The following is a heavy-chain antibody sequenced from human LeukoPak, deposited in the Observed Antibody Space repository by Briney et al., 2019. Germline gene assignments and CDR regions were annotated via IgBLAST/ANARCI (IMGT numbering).Heavy chain of an antibody. CDR1: GYTFTDYN. CDR3: ARVRDLWFGDFHY. Sequence: ASVKVSSTASGYTFTDYNMHWVRQAPGQGHERIGWINPNSGDTNYAPQFQGRVTINRDTSISTAYMELGRLRSGARAVIYWARVRDLWFGDFHYWRQRALV. J-gene: IGHJ4*02. D-gene: IGHD3-10*01. CDR2: INPNSGDT. V-gene: IGHV1-2*02.